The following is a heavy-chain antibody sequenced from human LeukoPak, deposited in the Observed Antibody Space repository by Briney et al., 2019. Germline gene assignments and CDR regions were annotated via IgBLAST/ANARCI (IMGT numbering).Heavy chain of an antibody. V-gene: IGHV3-66*01. Sequence: GGSLRLSCAASGFTVSSNYMSWVRQAPGKGLEWVSVIYSGGSTYYADSVKGRFTISRDNAKNSLYLQMNSLRAEDTAVYYCARVSEGIVVVVAATRDIGWWFDPWGQGTLVTVSS. D-gene: IGHD2-15*01. J-gene: IGHJ5*02. CDR2: IYSGGST. CDR1: GFTVSSNY. CDR3: ARVSEGIVVVVAATRDIGWWFDP.